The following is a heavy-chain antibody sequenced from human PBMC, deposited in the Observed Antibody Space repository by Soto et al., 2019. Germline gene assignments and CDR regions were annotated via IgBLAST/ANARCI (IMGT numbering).Heavy chain of an antibody. CDR1: GGYVSSYY. V-gene: IGHV4-59*02. Sequence: SETLSLTCNVSGGYVSSYYWSWIRQPPEKGLEWIGNIYYSGSTNYNPSLNSRVTISVDTSKNQFSLKLSSVTAADTAVYYCARGGPTVTAYYSIDYWGRGALVTVSS. J-gene: IGHJ4*02. CDR2: IYYSGST. CDR3: ARGGPTVTAYYSIDY. D-gene: IGHD3-9*01.